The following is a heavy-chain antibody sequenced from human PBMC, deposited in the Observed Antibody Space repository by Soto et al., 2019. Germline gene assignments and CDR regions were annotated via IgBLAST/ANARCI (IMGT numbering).Heavy chain of an antibody. V-gene: IGHV3-30*04. CDR2: ISYDGSNK. CDR1: RFTFSSYA. J-gene: IGHJ6*02. CDR3: AKASNYYYYGMDV. Sequence: GGSLRLSCAASRFTFSSYAMHWVRQAPGKGLEWVAVISYDGSNKYYADSVKGRFNISRDNSKNTPYLQMNSLRAEDTAVYYCAKASNYYYYGMDVWGQGTTVTVSS.